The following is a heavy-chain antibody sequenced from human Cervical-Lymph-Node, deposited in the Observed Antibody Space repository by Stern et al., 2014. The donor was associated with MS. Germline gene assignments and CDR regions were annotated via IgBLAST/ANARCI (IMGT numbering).Heavy chain of an antibody. Sequence: QVQLQESGPGLVKPSQTLSLTCTVSGGSISSGSYYWSWIRQPAGKGLEWIGRIYTSGSTNYNPSLKGGVTISVDPPKTHSPRKLSFVTAADTAVYYCARDCRLRYFDNYGMDVWGQGTTVTVSS. D-gene: IGHD3-9*01. CDR2: IYTSGST. J-gene: IGHJ6*02. CDR1: GGSISSGSYY. V-gene: IGHV4-61*02. CDR3: ARDCRLRYFDNYGMDV.